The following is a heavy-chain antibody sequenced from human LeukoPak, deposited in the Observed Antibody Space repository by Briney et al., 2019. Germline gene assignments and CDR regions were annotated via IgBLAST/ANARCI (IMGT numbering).Heavy chain of an antibody. CDR2: INPNSGGT. D-gene: IGHD2-15*01. V-gene: IGHV1-2*02. J-gene: IGHJ4*02. CDR1: GYTFTGYY. CDR3: ARPYCSGGSCYSNHPFDY. Sequence: GASVKVSCKASGYTFTGYYMHWVRQAPGQGLEWMGWINPNSGGTNYAQKFQGRVTMTRDTSISTAYMELSSLRSEDTAVYYCARPYCSGGSCYSNHPFDYWGQGTLVTVSS.